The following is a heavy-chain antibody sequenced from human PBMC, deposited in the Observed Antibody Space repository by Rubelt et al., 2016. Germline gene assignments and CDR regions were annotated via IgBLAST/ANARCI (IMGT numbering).Heavy chain of an antibody. CDR3: AHSESYYYYGMDV. CDR1: GFSLSTSGVG. Sequence: QITLKESGPTLVKPTQTLTLTCTFSGFSLSTSGVGVGWIRQPPGKALEWLALLYWGDDKRYSPSRKSRLTSTKDTAKNQLCLTMTNMEPVDTATYYCAHSESYYYYGMDVWGQGTTVTVSS. J-gene: IGHJ6*02. CDR2: LYWGDDK. V-gene: IGHV2-5*02.